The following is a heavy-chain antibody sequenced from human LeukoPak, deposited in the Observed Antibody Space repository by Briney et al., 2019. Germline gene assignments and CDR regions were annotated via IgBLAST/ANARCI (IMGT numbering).Heavy chain of an antibody. CDR1: GLTFRDAW. CDR3: PTDVKGWTRGN. D-gene: IGHD2-15*01. V-gene: IGHV3-15*01. CDR2: ILSKVDGGTS. Sequence: GGSLRLSCAVSGLTFRDAWMNCVRQAPGKGLEWVGRILSKVDGGTSEYAEPVKGRFTISRDESEDSLYLDMNSLTTEDTAMYYCPTDVKGWTRGNWGQGTLVTVSS. J-gene: IGHJ4*02.